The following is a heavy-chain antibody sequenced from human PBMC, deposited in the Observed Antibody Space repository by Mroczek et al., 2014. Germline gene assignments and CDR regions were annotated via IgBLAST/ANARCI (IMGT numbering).Heavy chain of an antibody. CDR1: GFTFSSYW. Sequence: VQLVESGGGLVQPGGSLRLSCAASGFTFSSYWMHWVRQAPGKGLVWVSRINSDGSSTSYADSVKGRFTISRDNAKNTLYLQMNSLRAEDTAVYYCARVGAYSSSSSLYGQKWSSGAYYYYMDVWGKGTTVTVSS. J-gene: IGHJ6*03. CDR2: INSDGSST. D-gene: IGHD6-6*01. CDR3: ARVGAYSSSSSLYGQKWSSGAYYYYMDV. V-gene: IGHV3-74*02.